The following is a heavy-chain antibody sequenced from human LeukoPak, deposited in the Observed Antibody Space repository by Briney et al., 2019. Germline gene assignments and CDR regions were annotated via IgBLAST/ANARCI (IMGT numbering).Heavy chain of an antibody. CDR1: GFTFSSYV. J-gene: IGHJ4*02. CDR2: ISVGDRSA. D-gene: IGHD6-13*01. Sequence: GGSLRLSCAASGFTFSSYVMTWVRQAPGKGLEWVSSISVGDRSAYYADSVKGRFTISRDNAKNTLYLQMNSLRAEDTAVYYCARGVGYSSSWYVDYWGQGTLVTVSS. CDR3: ARGVGYSSSWYVDY. V-gene: IGHV3-23*01.